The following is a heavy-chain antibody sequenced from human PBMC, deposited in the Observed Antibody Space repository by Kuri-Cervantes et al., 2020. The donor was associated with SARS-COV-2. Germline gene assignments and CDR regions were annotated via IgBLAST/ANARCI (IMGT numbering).Heavy chain of an antibody. CDR1: GFTFSDYY. Sequence: GGSLRLSCAASGFTFSDYYMSWIRQAPGKGLEWVSYISSSGSTIYYADSVKGRFTISRDNAKNSLYLQMNSLRAEDTAVYYCARVIAARPSPNDAFDIWGQGTRVTVSS. J-gene: IGHJ3*02. CDR3: ARVIAARPSPNDAFDI. CDR2: ISSSGSTI. D-gene: IGHD6-6*01. V-gene: IGHV3-11*04.